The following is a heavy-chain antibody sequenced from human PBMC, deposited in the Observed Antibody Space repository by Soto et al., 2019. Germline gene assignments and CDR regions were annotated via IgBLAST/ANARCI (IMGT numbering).Heavy chain of an antibody. CDR2: IKQDGSEK. CDR3: ASDWYMYY. D-gene: IGHD1-20*01. V-gene: IGHV3-7*04. CDR1: GFTFSNHW. J-gene: IGHJ4*02. Sequence: VQLVESGGGLVQPGESLRLSCAASGFTFSNHWINWIRQTPGRGLEWLAVIKQDGSEKYYVDSVKGRFTVSRDNAMNSAYLQMNSLRGDVTSVYYCASDWYMYYWGQGTLFTVSS.